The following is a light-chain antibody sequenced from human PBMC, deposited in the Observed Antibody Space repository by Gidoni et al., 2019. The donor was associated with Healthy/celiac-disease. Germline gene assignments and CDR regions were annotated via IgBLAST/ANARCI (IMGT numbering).Light chain of an antibody. CDR2: YDS. CDR3: QVWDSSSDHVV. J-gene: IGLJ2*01. CDR1: NIGSKS. V-gene: IGLV3-21*04. Sequence: SYVLTQPPSVSVAPGKTARITWGGNNIGSKSVHWYQQKPGQAPVLVIYYDSDRPSGIPDRFSSSNSGNTATLTISRVEAGDEADYYCQVWDSSSDHVVFGGGTKLTVL.